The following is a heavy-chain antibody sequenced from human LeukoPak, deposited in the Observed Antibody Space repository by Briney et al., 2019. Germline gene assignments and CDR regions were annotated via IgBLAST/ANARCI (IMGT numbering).Heavy chain of an antibody. CDR2: IRYDGSDK. J-gene: IGHJ6*03. D-gene: IGHD3-10*01. V-gene: IGHV3-30*02. CDR3: TRAGGLVRGVHYYYYMDV. Sequence: GGSLRLSCAASGFTFSTYGMHWVRQAPGKGLEWVASIRYDGSDKYYADSVKGRFTISRDNSKNTLSLQMNSLRPEDTAVYYCTRAGGLVRGVHYYYYMDVWGKGTTVTISS. CDR1: GFTFSTYG.